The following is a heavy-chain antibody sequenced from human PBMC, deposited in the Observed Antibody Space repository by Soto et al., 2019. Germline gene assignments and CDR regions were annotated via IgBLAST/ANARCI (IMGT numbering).Heavy chain of an antibody. CDR3: ARGGGCCGGDCYKGGMDY. J-gene: IGHJ4*02. CDR2: IAYDGSDK. Sequence: QVQLVEAGGGVVQPGRSLRLSCAASGFIFSPYTMHWVRQATGKGRDRVAVIAYDGSDKYYGDSVKGRFTISRDNSRHTLSLQLNSMGIEDTGMYCCARGGGCCGGDCYKGGMDYWGQGTLVTVSS. D-gene: IGHD2-21*02. V-gene: IGHV3-30-3*01. CDR1: GFIFSPYT.